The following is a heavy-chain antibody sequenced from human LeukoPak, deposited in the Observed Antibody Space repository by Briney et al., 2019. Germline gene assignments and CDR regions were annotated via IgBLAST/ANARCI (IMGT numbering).Heavy chain of an antibody. CDR2: ISTSSSYI. CDR3: ARDRGGHD. CDR1: GCTFSSDS. V-gene: IGHV3-21*01. J-gene: IGHJ4*02. D-gene: IGHD4-23*01. Sequence: GGSLRLSWAASGCTFSSDSMNWVRKAPGKRLEWVSSISTSSSYIYYADSVKGRFTISRDNAKNSLYLQMNSLRAEDTAVYYCARDRGGHDWGQGTLVTVSS.